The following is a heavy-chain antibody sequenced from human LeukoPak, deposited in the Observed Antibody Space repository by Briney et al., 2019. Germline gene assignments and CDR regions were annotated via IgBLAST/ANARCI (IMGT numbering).Heavy chain of an antibody. CDR2: IYYSGGT. J-gene: IGHJ4*02. CDR1: GGSISSYY. CDR3: ARMYPDSSGWNFDY. D-gene: IGHD6-19*01. Sequence: PSETLSLTCTVSGGSISSYYWSWIRQPPGKGLEWIGYIYYSGGTNYNPSLKSRVTISVDTSKNQFSLKLSSVTAADTAVYYCARMYPDSSGWNFDYWGQGTLVTVSS. V-gene: IGHV4-59*01.